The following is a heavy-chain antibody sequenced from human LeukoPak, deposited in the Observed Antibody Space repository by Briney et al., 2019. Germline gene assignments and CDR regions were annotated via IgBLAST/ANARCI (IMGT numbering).Heavy chain of an antibody. CDR1: GGSISRGDYY. CDR2: IYHSGST. Sequence: SETLSLTCTVSGGSISRGDYYWSWIRQPPGKGLEWIGYIYHSGSTYYNPSLKSRVTISVDRSKNQFSLKLSSVTAADTAVYYCAWTTVTPYYYYYMDVWGKGTTATVPS. CDR3: AWTTVTPYYYYYMDV. J-gene: IGHJ6*03. D-gene: IGHD4-11*01. V-gene: IGHV4-30-2*01.